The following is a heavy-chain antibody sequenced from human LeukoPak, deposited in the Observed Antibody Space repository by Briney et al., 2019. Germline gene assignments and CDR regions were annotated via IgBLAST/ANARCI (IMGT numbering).Heavy chain of an antibody. CDR3: ARGNPTMVRGVIITGTFWFDP. CDR2: INPNSGGT. V-gene: IGHV1-2*06. CDR1: GYTFTGYY. Sequence: ASVKVSCKASGYTFTGYYMHWVRQAPGQGLEWMGRINPNSGGTNYAQKFQGRVTMTRDTSISTAYMELSGLRSDDTAVYYCARGNPTMVRGVIITGTFWFDPWGQGTLVTVSS. D-gene: IGHD3-10*01. J-gene: IGHJ5*02.